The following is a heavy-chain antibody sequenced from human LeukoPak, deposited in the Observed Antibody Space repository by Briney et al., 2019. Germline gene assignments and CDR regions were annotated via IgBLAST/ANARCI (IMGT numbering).Heavy chain of an antibody. CDR2: IYSGDNT. D-gene: IGHD3-16*01. J-gene: IGHJ4*02. CDR3: AGRRVLDASFDY. V-gene: IGHV3-66*02. CDR1: GFSFSSYA. Sequence: GGSLRLSCAASGFSFSSYAMIWVRQAPGKGLEWVSVIYSGDNTYYVESVKGRFTISRDNSKNTLFLQMNRLRAEDTAVYYCAGRRVLDASFDYWGQGTLVTVSS.